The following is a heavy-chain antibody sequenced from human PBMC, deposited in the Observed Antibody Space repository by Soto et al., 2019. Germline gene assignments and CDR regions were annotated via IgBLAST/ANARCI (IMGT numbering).Heavy chain of an antibody. CDR1: GFSLSTTGVG. V-gene: IGHV2-5*02. CDR2: IYWDDDN. Sequence: QITLKESGPTLVKPTQTLTLTCTFSGFSLSTTGVGVGWIRQPPGKALDWLALIYWDDDNRYSPSLKSRLTSNKDTSKSHVVLTMTNMDPIDTATYYCVHASRLTTGGDSWGQGTLVTVSS. D-gene: IGHD4-17*01. CDR3: VHASRLTTGGDS. J-gene: IGHJ4*02.